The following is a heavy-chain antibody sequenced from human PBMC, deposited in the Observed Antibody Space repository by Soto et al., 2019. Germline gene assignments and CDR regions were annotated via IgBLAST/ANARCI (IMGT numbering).Heavy chain of an antibody. CDR1: GFTFSNYA. CDR3: AKERLARGIDY. Sequence: EVQLLDSGGGLVQPGGSLRVSCAASGFTFSNYAMSWVRQAPGKGLDWVSTISSSGSNTYYADSVKGRFSISRDNSKNTVYLEMKNLRAEDTAVYYCAKERLARGIDYWGQGTLVTVSS. CDR2: ISSSGSNT. V-gene: IGHV3-23*01. D-gene: IGHD3-10*01. J-gene: IGHJ4*02.